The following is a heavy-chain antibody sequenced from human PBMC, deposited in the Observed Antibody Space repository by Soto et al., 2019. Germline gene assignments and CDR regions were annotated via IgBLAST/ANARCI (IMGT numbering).Heavy chain of an antibody. Sequence: QVQLQESGPGLVKPSGTLSLTCALSGASIITDNWWSWVRQPPGKEVEWIGEIYHSGNTNFNPSVKSRVTISVDTSKNQCSLTVSYVTAADTAIYYCARASASSKLRGVVINWGQGTLVTVSS. V-gene: IGHV4-4*02. CDR1: GASIITDNW. CDR2: IYHSGNT. CDR3: ARASASSKLRGVVIN. J-gene: IGHJ4*02. D-gene: IGHD3-10*01.